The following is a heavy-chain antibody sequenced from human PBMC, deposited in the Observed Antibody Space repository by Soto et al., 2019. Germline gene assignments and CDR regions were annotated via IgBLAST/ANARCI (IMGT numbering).Heavy chain of an antibody. J-gene: IGHJ4*02. Sequence: SETLSLTCTVSGGSITSSSYYWGWIRQPPGKGLEWIGNIYYSGSTYYNPSLKSRVTISVDTSKNQFSLKLYLQMNSLKIEDTAVYYCITDGPDGRAYWGQGTQVTVSS. CDR3: VYYCITDGPDGRAY. CDR1: GGSITSSSYY. D-gene: IGHD2-15*01. CDR2: IYYSGST. V-gene: IGHV4-39*01.